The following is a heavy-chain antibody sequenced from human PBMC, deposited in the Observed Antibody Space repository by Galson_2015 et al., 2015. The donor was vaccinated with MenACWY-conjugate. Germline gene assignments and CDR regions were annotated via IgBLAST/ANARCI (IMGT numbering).Heavy chain of an antibody. J-gene: IGHJ4*02. CDR1: GFTFSSYA. CDR3: AKQLAVPGTLDY. D-gene: IGHD6-19*01. Sequence: SLRLSCAASGFTFSSYAMGWVRQAPGKGLEWVSAIDGAGDITLYADSVKGRFTISRDNSKNTMYLQMNSLRAEDTAVYYCAKQLAVPGTLDYWGQGTLVTVSS. V-gene: IGHV3-23*01. CDR2: IDGAGDIT.